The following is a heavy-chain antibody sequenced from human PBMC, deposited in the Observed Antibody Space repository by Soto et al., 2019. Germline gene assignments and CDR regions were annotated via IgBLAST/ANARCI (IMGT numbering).Heavy chain of an antibody. CDR1: GFTFSSYA. V-gene: IGHV3-23*01. Sequence: GGSLRLSCAASGFTFSSYAMSWVRHAPGKGLEWVSAISGSGDSTYYADSVKGRFTISRDNSKSTLYVQMNSLRAEDTALYYCAKVSTRGMDVWGQGTTVTVSS. CDR3: AKVSTRGMDV. J-gene: IGHJ6*02. D-gene: IGHD2-2*01. CDR2: ISGSGDST.